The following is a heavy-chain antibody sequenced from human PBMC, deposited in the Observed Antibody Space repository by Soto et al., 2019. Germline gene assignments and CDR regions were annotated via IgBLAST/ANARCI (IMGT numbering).Heavy chain of an antibody. V-gene: IGHV4-39*01. CDR2: MCYSGSA. CDR1: GGSIISSDYY. CDR3: ARGLEGGDLDY. Sequence: PSETLSLTCTVSGGSIISSDYYWGWIRQPPGKGLEWIWNMCYSGSASYNPSLKIRVTISLYTSKNQCYLKLNSVTSADTAVYYCARGLEGGDLDYWGQGTLVTVSS. D-gene: IGHD2-21*02. J-gene: IGHJ4*02.